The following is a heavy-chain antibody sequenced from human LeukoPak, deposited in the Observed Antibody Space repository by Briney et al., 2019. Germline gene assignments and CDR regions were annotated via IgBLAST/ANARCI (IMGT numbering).Heavy chain of an antibody. CDR2: IRSKGYGGTT. D-gene: IGHD4-17*01. Sequence: PGGSLRLPCTASGFTFGDYVMSWVRQAPGKGLEWVGFIRSKGYGGTTEYAASVKGRFTISRDDSKSFAYLQINSLKTEDTGVYYCTRGAYAAGYWGQGTLVTVSS. CDR1: GFTFGDYV. V-gene: IGHV3-49*04. J-gene: IGHJ4*02. CDR3: TRGAYAAGY.